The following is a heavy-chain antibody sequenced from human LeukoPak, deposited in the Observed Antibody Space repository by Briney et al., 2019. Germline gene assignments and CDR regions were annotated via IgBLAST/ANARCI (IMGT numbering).Heavy chain of an antibody. Sequence: SETLSLTCTVSGGSISSYYWSWLRQPPGKGLEGIGYIYSSGSTNYNPSLKSRVTIFVDTSKNQFSLKLSSVTAADTAVYYCARRSSTWSFDYWGQGTLVTVSS. CDR3: ARRSSTWSFDY. D-gene: IGHD6-13*01. CDR1: GGSISSYY. J-gene: IGHJ4*02. V-gene: IGHV4-59*08. CDR2: IYSSGST.